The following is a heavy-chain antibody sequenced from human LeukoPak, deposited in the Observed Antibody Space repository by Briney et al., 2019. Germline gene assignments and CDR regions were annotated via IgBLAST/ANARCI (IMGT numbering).Heavy chain of an antibody. CDR1: GDSISGYY. CDR2: IYTSWST. CDR3: AMSSGYYPTDIDY. V-gene: IGHV4-4*07. D-gene: IGHD3-22*01. J-gene: IGHJ4*02. Sequence: SETLSRTCTVSGDSISGYYWSCIRQPAGKGLEGIVRIYTSWSTNYNPALNSGVSMSVDPSKNQFSLKLSSVTAADTAVYYCAMSSGYYPTDIDYWGQGTLVTVSS.